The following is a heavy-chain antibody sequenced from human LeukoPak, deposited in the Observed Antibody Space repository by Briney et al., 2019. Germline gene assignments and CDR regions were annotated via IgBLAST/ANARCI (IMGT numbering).Heavy chain of an antibody. CDR3: AKGRGFSAYA. CDR2: IGGSGGST. CDR1: GFTFSSYA. J-gene: IGHJ4*02. Sequence: GGSLRLSCAASGFTFSSYAMSWVRQAPGKGLEWVSPIGGSGGSTYYADSVKGRFTISRDNSKNTLYLQMNSLRVDDTAVYFCAKGRGFSAYAWGQGTLVTVSS. V-gene: IGHV3-23*01. D-gene: IGHD5-12*01.